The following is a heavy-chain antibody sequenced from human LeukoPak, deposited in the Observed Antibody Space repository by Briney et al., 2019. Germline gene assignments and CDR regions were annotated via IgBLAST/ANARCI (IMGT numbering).Heavy chain of an antibody. CDR3: ARDRYYGSGSYDGMDV. CDR1: GGSVSNSSYY. D-gene: IGHD3-10*01. CDR2: IHYSGGT. Sequence: SETLSLTCTVSGGSVSNSSYYWGWIRQPPGKGLEWISIIHYSGGTFYNPSLKSRVTISVDTSKNQFSLKLSSVTAADTAVYYCARDRYYGSGSYDGMDVWGQGTTVTVSS. J-gene: IGHJ6*02. V-gene: IGHV4-39*07.